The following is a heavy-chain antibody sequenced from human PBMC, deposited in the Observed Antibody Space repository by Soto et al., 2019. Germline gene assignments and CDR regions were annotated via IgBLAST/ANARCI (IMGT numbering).Heavy chain of an antibody. D-gene: IGHD2-8*01. CDR1: GFAFSNFV. CDR2: IWHDASHE. J-gene: IGHJ6*02. V-gene: IGHV3-33*01. Sequence: GGSLRLSCAASGFAFSNFVMHWVRQAPGKGLECVAVIWHDASHEYYADSVQGRFTISRDSSSSTLYLQMDNLRGEDAAVYFCTRSRRSILMVYGFGGMGVWGQGTTVTVSS. CDR3: TRSRRSILMVYGFGGMGV.